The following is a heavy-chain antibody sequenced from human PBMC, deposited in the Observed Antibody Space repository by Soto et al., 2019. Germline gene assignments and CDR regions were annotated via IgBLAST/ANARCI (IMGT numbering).Heavy chain of an antibody. CDR2: IYYSGST. Sequence: SETLSLTCTVSGGSISSGGYYWSWIRQHPGKGLEWIGYIYYSGSTYYNPSLKSRVTISVDTSKNQFSLKLSSVTAADTAVYYCARGPRNYYGSGKYYYYMDVWGKGTTVTVSS. J-gene: IGHJ6*03. CDR3: ARGPRNYYGSGKYYYYMDV. V-gene: IGHV4-31*03. D-gene: IGHD3-10*01. CDR1: GGSISSGGYY.